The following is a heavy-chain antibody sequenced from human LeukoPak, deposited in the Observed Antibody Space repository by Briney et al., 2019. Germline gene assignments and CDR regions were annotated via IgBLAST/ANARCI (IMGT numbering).Heavy chain of an antibody. CDR1: GFTFSSYA. J-gene: IGHJ4*02. CDR2: ISGSGGST. CDR3: ANTEYQRLGTDY. Sequence: PGGSLRLSCAASGFTFSSYAMSWVRQAPGKGLEWVSVISGSGGSTYYADSVKGRFTISRDNSKNTLYLQMNSLRAEDTAVYYCANTEYQRLGTDYWGQGTLVTVSS. D-gene: IGHD2-2*01. V-gene: IGHV3-23*01.